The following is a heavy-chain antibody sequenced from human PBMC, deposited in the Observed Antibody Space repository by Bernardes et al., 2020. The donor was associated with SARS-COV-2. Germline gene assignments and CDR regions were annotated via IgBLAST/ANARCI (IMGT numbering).Heavy chain of an antibody. CDR3: GGSWK. V-gene: IGHV3-23*01. J-gene: IGHJ4*02. CDR2: ISGVSSST. CDR1: GFSVSRND. Sequence: GWSLRISCAASGFSVSRNDMIWVRQAPGKGLEWVSRISGVSSSTYYADSVRGRFSISRDTSKNTMFLQMNNLRAEDTAVYYCGGSWKWGQGTLVTVSS. D-gene: IGHD3-10*01.